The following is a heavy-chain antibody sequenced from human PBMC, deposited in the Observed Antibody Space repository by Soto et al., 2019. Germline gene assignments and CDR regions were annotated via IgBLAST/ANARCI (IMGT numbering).Heavy chain of an antibody. CDR1: GESISSSSYY. V-gene: IGHV4-39*01. J-gene: IGHJ4*02. D-gene: IGHD2-21*02. CDR2: IYYSGRT. CDR3: ARQRTTVVTQAYFDH. Sequence: SETLSLTCIVSGESISSSSYYWGWIRQPPGKGLEWIGSIYYSGRTHYNPSFKSRVTISIDTSKNQFSLKLSSVTATDTAVYYCARQRTTVVTQAYFDHWGQGALVTVSS.